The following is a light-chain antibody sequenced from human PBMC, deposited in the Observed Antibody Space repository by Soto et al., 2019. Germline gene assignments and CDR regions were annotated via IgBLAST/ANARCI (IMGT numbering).Light chain of an antibody. Sequence: AILLPQSPSSLSASVGDRITITCRASQGIESDLSWYQQRTGKAPKILIYAESNVHSGVPQRFSGSRSGTELTLTISKLQPEDFASYYCLKDHDDSWTFGQGTKVDIK. CDR2: AES. CDR1: QGIESD. CDR3: LKDHDDSWT. J-gene: IGKJ1*01. V-gene: IGKV1-6*01.